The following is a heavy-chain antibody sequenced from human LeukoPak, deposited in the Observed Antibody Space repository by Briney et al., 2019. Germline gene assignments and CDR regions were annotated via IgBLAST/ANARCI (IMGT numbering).Heavy chain of an antibody. D-gene: IGHD3-10*01. CDR3: ARVRGVIIGYFDY. CDR1: GFTFSSYA. CDR2: ISYDGSNK. Sequence: PGRSLRLSCAASGFTFSSYAMHWARQAPGKGLEWVAVISYDGSNKYYADSVKGRFTISRDNSKNTLYLQMNSLRAEDTAVYYCARVRGVIIGYFDYWGQGTLVTVSS. V-gene: IGHV3-30*04. J-gene: IGHJ4*02.